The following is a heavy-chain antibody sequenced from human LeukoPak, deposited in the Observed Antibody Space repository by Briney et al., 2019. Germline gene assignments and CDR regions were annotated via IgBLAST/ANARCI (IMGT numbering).Heavy chain of an antibody. V-gene: IGHV4-61*01. CDR2: IYYSGST. CDR1: GGSVSSGSYY. Sequence: SETLSLTCTVSGGSVSSGSYYWSWIRQPPGKGLEWIGYIYYSGSTNYNPSLKSRVTISVDTSKNQFSLKLSSVTAADTAVYYCARDPRIAAADTFWFDPWGQGTLVTVSS. J-gene: IGHJ5*02. CDR3: ARDPRIAAADTFWFDP. D-gene: IGHD6-13*01.